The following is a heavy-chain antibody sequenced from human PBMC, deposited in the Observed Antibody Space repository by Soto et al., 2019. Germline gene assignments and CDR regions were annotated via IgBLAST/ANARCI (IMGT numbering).Heavy chain of an antibody. Sequence: PETLSLTCTVYGGSFSTYYWSWIRQPPGKGLEWIGEINHSGNTNYNPSLMGRVTMSFDTSKNQFSLKLSSVTAADTAVYYCTGPYPYYFDSWGQGTLVTVSS. V-gene: IGHV4-34*01. CDR1: GGSFSTYY. CDR2: INHSGNT. CDR3: TGPYPYYFDS. J-gene: IGHJ4*02.